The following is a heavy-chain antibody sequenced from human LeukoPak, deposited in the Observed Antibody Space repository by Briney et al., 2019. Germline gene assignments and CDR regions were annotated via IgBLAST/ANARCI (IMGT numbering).Heavy chain of an antibody. CDR3: ARELAGHYYGSGSSFDY. Sequence: GGSLRLSCAASGFTFSSYWMHWVRQAPGKGLVWVSRINSDGSSTSYADSVKGRFTISRDNAKNSLYLQMNSLRAEDTAVYYCARELAGHYYGSGSSFDYWGQGTLVTVSS. V-gene: IGHV3-74*01. J-gene: IGHJ4*02. CDR1: GFTFSSYW. D-gene: IGHD3-10*01. CDR2: INSDGSST.